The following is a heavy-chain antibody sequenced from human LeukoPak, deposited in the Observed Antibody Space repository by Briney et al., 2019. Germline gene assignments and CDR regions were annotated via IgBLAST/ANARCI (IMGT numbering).Heavy chain of an antibody. J-gene: IGHJ4*02. Sequence: PSETLSLTCTVSGGFVSSYYWSWIRQPPGKGLVWIGYIYYSGSTNYNPTLKSRVARSVYTSKIQLSLKICYVTAADTAVCSCVRGDNSGYSYYFDYWGQGTLVTVSS. CDR3: VRGDNSGYSYYFDY. V-gene: IGHV4-59*02. CDR2: IYYSGST. D-gene: IGHD3-22*01. CDR1: GGFVSSYY.